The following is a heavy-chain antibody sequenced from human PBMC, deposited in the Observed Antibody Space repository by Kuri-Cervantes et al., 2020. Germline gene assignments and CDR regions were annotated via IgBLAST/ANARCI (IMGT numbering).Heavy chain of an antibody. CDR2: IYYSGET. Sequence: SETLSLTCTVSGGSITSGDYYWSWIRQPPGKGLEWIAYIYYSGETYYNPSLKSRVTISTDTSKNQFFLKLSSVTAADTAVYYCARGDYYGSGSYYTPLDYWGQGTLVTVSS. V-gene: IGHV4-30-4*01. J-gene: IGHJ4*02. CDR3: ARGDYYGSGSYYTPLDY. CDR1: GGSITSGDYY. D-gene: IGHD3-10*01.